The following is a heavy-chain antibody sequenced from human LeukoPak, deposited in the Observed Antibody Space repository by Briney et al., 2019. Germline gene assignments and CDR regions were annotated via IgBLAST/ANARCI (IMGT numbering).Heavy chain of an antibody. Sequence: SETLSLTCTVSGGSISSGGHYWTWIRQHPGKGLEWIGYIYYSGSPYYNPSLKSRITISLDTSKNQFSLKLSSVTAADTAVYYCARDNDFFDYWGQGTLVTVSS. CDR3: ARDNDFFDY. CDR1: GGSISSGGHY. CDR2: IYYSGSP. V-gene: IGHV4-31*03. J-gene: IGHJ4*02.